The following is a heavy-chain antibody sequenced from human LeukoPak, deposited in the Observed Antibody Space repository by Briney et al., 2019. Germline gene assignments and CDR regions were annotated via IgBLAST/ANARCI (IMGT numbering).Heavy chain of an antibody. Sequence: TLSLTCTVSGGSISSGGYYWSWIRQPPGKGLEWIGYIYHSGSTYYNPSLKSRVTISVDRSKNQFSLKLSSVTAADTAVYYCARYCTNGVCSSRGAFDIWGQGTMVTVSS. CDR3: ARYCTNGVCSSRGAFDI. CDR1: GGSISSGGYY. V-gene: IGHV4-30-2*01. D-gene: IGHD2-8*01. CDR2: IYHSGST. J-gene: IGHJ3*02.